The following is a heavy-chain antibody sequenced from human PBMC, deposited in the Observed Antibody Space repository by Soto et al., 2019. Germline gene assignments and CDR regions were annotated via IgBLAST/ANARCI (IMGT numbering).Heavy chain of an antibody. CDR3: AKDKRGWDSSSSRAFDI. D-gene: IGHD6-6*01. V-gene: IGHV3-9*01. Sequence: EVQLVESGGGLVQPGRSLRLSCAASGFTFDDYAMHWVRQAPGKGLEWVSGISWNSGSIGYADSVKGRFTISRDNAKNSLYLQMNSLRAEDTALYYCAKDKRGWDSSSSRAFDIWGQGTMVTVSS. CDR2: ISWNSGSI. J-gene: IGHJ3*02. CDR1: GFTFDDYA.